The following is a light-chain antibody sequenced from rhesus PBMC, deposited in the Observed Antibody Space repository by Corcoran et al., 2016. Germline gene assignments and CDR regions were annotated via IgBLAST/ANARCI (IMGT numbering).Light chain of an antibody. V-gene: IGKV1-22*01. CDR2: KAS. J-gene: IGKJ1*01. Sequence: DIQMTQSPSSLSASVGDTVTITCRASQSISSWLDWYQQKPGKAPKLLIYKASILKSGVPSRFSGSGSGTDFTLTISSLQPEDFATYYCLQYSSSPWTFGQGTKVEIK. CDR3: LQYSSSPWT. CDR1: QSISSW.